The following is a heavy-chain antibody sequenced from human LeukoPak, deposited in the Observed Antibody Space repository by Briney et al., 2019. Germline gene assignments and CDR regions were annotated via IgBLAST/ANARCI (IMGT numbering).Heavy chain of an antibody. CDR1: GFTFSDYY. Sequence: PGGSLRLSCAASGFTFSDYYMSWIRQAPGKGLEWASYISSSGSTIYYADSVKGRFTISRDNAKNTLYLQMNSLRTEDTAVYYCARRWAVAAVDYWGQGTLVTVSS. J-gene: IGHJ4*02. D-gene: IGHD6-19*01. CDR3: ARRWAVAAVDY. CDR2: ISSSGSTI. V-gene: IGHV3-11*04.